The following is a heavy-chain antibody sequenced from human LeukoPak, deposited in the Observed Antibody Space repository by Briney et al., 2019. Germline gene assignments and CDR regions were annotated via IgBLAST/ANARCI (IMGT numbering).Heavy chain of an antibody. CDR3: AKQGFGC. Sequence: GLEWLSTISASADNTNYAEAVKGRFTISRDNSKNTMYLQMNSLRAEDTAVYYCAKQGFGCWGQGTLVTVSS. J-gene: IGHJ4*02. V-gene: IGHV3-23*01. CDR2: ISASADNT.